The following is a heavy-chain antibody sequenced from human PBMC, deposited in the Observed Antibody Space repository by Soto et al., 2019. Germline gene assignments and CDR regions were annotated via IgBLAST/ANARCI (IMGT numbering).Heavy chain of an antibody. CDR3: ARESHDILTGPPWVWYFDL. V-gene: IGHV4-34*01. Sequence: QVQLQQWGAGPLRPLETLSLTCGVSGGSFSGYYWAWIRQSPGKGLEWIGEINDRGSINYNPSLKSRVSCSVDTSKNHYSLKLRSVTAADTAVYYCARESHDILTGPPWVWYFDLWGRGTLVTVSS. CDR2: INDRGSI. D-gene: IGHD3-9*01. CDR1: GGSFSGYY. J-gene: IGHJ2*01.